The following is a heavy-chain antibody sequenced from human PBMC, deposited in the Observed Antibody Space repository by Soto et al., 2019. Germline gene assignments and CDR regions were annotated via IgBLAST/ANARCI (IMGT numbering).Heavy chain of an antibody. D-gene: IGHD2-21*02. CDR2: IYHAGSP. CDR1: GGSISSSSW. Sequence: SETLSLTCDVSGGSISSSSWWTWVRQSPGKGLEWIGEIYHAGSPNYNPSFQSRVTILADKSKNHFSLRLTSVTAADTAIYYCARGLSFRGDFDVWGQGTTVTVSS. CDR3: ARGLSFRGDFDV. J-gene: IGHJ3*01. V-gene: IGHV4-4*02.